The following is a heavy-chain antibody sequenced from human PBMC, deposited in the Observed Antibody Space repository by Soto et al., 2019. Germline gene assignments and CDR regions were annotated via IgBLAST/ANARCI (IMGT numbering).Heavy chain of an antibody. CDR1: GFTFSSYS. CDR2: ISSSSSYI. J-gene: IGHJ3*02. CDR3: AAYGSGSYYAPDDAFDI. D-gene: IGHD3-10*01. Sequence: EVQLVESGGGLVKPGGSLRLSCAASGFTFSSYSMNWVRQAPGKGLEWVSSISSSSSYIYYADSVKGRCTISRDNATYSRYLQMNSLSAEDAAVYYCAAYGSGSYYAPDDAFDIWGQGTMVTVSS. V-gene: IGHV3-21*01.